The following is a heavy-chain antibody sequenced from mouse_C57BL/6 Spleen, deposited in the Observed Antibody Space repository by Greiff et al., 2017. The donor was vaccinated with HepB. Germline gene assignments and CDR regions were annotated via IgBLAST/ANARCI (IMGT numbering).Heavy chain of an antibody. Sequence: QVQLQLSGAELARPGASVKLSCKASGYTFTSYGISWVKQRTGQGLEWIGEIYPRSGNTYYNEKFKGKSTLTADKSSSTAYMELRSLTSEDSAVYFCARGGITTVVATPVYYFDYWGQGTTLTVSS. D-gene: IGHD1-1*01. CDR2: IYPRSGNT. J-gene: IGHJ2*01. CDR1: GYTFTSYG. V-gene: IGHV1-81*01. CDR3: ARGGITTVVATPVYYFDY.